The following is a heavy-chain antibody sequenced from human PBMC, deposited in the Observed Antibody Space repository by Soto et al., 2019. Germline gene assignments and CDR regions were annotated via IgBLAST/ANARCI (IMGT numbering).Heavy chain of an antibody. Sequence: LSLTCTVSGGSIGGSNYFWGWIRQSPGPGLEWLGTIYSSGSTYYNPSLKSRITMSLDTSKNQFSLNLGSVAAADTAVYYCMRRRIGGRGVTTMDVWGPGTTVTVSS. J-gene: IGHJ6*02. CDR2: IYSSGST. CDR1: GGSIGGSNYF. CDR3: MRRRIGGRGVTTMDV. D-gene: IGHD3-10*01. V-gene: IGHV4-39*01.